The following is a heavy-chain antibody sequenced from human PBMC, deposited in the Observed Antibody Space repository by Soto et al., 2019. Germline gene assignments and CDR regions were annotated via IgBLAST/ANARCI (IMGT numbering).Heavy chain of an antibody. CDR3: AKDMNYQDDSGYYNEAFDI. D-gene: IGHD3-22*01. CDR1: EFNLSDFA. CDR2: ISFDGRYK. J-gene: IGHJ3*02. Sequence: GGSLRLSCVASEFNLSDFAMHWVRQAPGKGLEWVAVISFDGRYKFVADSVKGRFTISRDISKNTLFLQMNSLRAEDTAVYYCAKDMNYQDDSGYYNEAFDIWGQGTMVTVSS. V-gene: IGHV3-30*04.